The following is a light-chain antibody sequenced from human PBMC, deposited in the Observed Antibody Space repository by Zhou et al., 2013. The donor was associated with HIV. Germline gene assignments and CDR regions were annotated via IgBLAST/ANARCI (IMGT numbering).Light chain of an antibody. CDR2: AGS. CDR3: QQYASSPST. J-gene: IGKJ4*01. CDR1: QSVSSDY. V-gene: IGKV3-20*01. Sequence: EIVLTQSPGTLSLSPGERATLSCRASQSVSSDYLAWYQQKPGQPPRLLIYAGSTRGSGIPDRFSGSGSGTDFTLTISRLEPEDFAVYYCQQYASSPSTFGGGTKVEIK.